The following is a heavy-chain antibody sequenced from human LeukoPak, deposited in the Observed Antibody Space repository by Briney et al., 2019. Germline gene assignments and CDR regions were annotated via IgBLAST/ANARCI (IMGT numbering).Heavy chain of an antibody. CDR3: AKDIWATGYYMILDY. CDR2: ISVSGDRT. D-gene: IGHD3-9*01. J-gene: IGHJ4*02. CDR1: GFSFSTFA. V-gene: IGHV3-23*01. Sequence: GGSLRLSCGVSGFSFSTFAMSWVRQSPGKGLEWVSSISVSGDRTDYAESVKGRFTISRDNAKNSLYLQMNSLRAEDTALYYCAKDIWATGYYMILDYWGQGTLVTVSS.